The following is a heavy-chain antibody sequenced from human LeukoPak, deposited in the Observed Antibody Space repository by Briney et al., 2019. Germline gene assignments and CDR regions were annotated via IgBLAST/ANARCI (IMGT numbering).Heavy chain of an antibody. CDR1: GFTFSNYA. V-gene: IGHV3-74*01. D-gene: IGHD5-12*01. J-gene: IGHJ4*02. CDR2: INSNGSST. CDR3: AKGGATICDN. Sequence: PGGSLRLSCAASGFTFSNYAMSWVRQAPGKGLVWVSRINSNGSSTNYADSVKGRFTISRDNAMNTLYLQMSSLRAEDTAVYYCAKGGATICDNWGQGTLVTVSS.